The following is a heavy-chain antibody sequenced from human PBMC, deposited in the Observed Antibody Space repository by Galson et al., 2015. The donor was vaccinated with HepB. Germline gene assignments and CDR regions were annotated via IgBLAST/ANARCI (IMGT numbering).Heavy chain of an antibody. Sequence: SVKVSCKASGYTFTSYGISWVRQAPGQGLEWMGWISAYNGNTNYAQKLQGRVTMTTDTSTSTAYMELRSLRSDDTAVYYCARVSVGYCSSTSCYTVPYYYYGMDVWGQGTTVTVSS. D-gene: IGHD2-2*02. CDR1: GYTFTSYG. J-gene: IGHJ6*02. CDR2: ISAYNGNT. CDR3: ARVSVGYCSSTSCYTVPYYYYGMDV. V-gene: IGHV1-18*04.